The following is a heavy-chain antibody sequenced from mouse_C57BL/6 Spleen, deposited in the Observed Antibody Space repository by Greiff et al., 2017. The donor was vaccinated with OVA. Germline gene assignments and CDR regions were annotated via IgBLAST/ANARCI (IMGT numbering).Heavy chain of an antibody. D-gene: IGHD2-4*01. CDR3: ASHDYDYAMDY. Sequence: QVQLQQPGAELVKPGASVKMSCKASGYTFTSYWITWVKQRPGQGLEWIGDIYPGSGSTNYNEKFKSTATLTVDTSSSTAYMQLSSLTSEDSAVYYCASHDYDYAMDYWGQGTSVTVSS. CDR1: GYTFTSYW. CDR2: IYPGSGST. J-gene: IGHJ4*01. V-gene: IGHV1-55*01.